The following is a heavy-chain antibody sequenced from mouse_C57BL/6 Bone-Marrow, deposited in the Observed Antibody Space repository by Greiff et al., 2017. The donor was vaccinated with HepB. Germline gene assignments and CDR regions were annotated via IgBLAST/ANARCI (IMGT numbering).Heavy chain of an antibody. V-gene: IGHV1-64*01. J-gene: IGHJ3*01. D-gene: IGHD2-4*01. CDR1: GYTFTSYW. CDR3: ARGLSYYDYDTWFAY. CDR2: IHPNSGST. Sequence: VQLQQPGAELVKPGASVKLSCKASGYTFTSYWMHWVKQRPGQGLEWIGMIHPNSGSTNYNEKFKSKATLTVDKSSSTAYMQLSSLTSEDSAVYYCARGLSYYDYDTWFAYWGQGTLVTVSA.